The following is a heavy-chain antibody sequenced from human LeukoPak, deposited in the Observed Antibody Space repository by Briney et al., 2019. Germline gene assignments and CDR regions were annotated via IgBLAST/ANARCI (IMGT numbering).Heavy chain of an antibody. V-gene: IGHV3-7*01. CDR1: GFTFGSYW. CDR2: VKQDGSDK. J-gene: IGHJ3*02. CDR3: ARDLAGPPQEAFDI. Sequence: PGGSLRLSCAASGFTFGSYWMSWVRQAPGKGLEWVASVKQDGSDKYSVDSVKGRFTISRDNAKNSLYLQMNSLRAEDTAVYYCARDLAGPPQEAFDIWGQGTMVTVSS.